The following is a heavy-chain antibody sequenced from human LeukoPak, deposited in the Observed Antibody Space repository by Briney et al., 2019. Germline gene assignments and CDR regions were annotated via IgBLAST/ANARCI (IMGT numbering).Heavy chain of an antibody. V-gene: IGHV3-48*03. CDR2: ISDSGSSI. Sequence: PGGSLRLSCASSGFTFSSYEMNWVRQAPGKGLELVSYISDSGSSIYLADSVKGRFTISRDNAKNSLYLQMNGLRDEDTAVYYCARRLPYYGMDGWGQGTTVTVSS. J-gene: IGHJ6*02. CDR1: GFTFSSYE. CDR3: ARRLPYYGMDG.